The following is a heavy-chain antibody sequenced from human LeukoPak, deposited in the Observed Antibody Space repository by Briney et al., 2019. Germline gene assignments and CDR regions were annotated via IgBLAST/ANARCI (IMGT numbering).Heavy chain of an antibody. CDR2: IYSGGST. CDR1: GFTVSSNY. CDR3: ARDRPVLRYFDWLHFDY. V-gene: IGHV3-66*01. D-gene: IGHD3-9*01. Sequence: GGSLRLSCAASGFTVSSNYMSWVRQAPGKGLEWVSVIYSGGSTYYADSVKGRFTISRDNSKNTLYLQMNSLRAEDTAVYYCARDRPVLRYFDWLHFDYCGQGTLVTVSS. J-gene: IGHJ4*02.